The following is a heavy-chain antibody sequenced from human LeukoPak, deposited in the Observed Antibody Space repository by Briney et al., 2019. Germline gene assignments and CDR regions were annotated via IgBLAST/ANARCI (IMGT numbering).Heavy chain of an antibody. D-gene: IGHD3-3*01. CDR2: IYSSGSN. V-gene: IGHV4-4*07. CDR3: ARGGEGYYDFWSGYYPYYFDY. CDR1: GGSISGYF. J-gene: IGHJ4*02. Sequence: SETLSLTCTVSGGSISGYFWSWIRQPAGKGLEWIGRIYSSGSNNYNPSLKSRVTMSLDTSKNHLSLNLSSVTAADTAVYYCARGGEGYYDFWSGYYPYYFDYWGQGTLVTVSS.